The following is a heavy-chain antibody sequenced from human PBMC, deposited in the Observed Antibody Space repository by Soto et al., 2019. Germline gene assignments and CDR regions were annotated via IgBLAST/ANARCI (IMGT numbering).Heavy chain of an antibody. CDR2: INSDGSST. J-gene: IGHJ6*03. CDR1: GFTFSSYW. CDR3: ARDEHDILTGYYMDV. D-gene: IGHD3-9*01. V-gene: IGHV3-74*01. Sequence: GGSLRLSCAASGFTFSSYWMHWVRQAPGKGLVWVSRINSDGSSTSYADSVKGRFTISRDNAKNTLYLQMNSLRAEDTAVYYCARDEHDILTGYYMDVWGKETTVTVSS.